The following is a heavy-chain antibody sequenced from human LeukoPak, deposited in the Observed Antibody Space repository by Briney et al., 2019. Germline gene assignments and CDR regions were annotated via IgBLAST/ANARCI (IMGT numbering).Heavy chain of an antibody. Sequence: PGGSLRVSCAASGFTLSSHCMHWVRQAPGKGLVWVSNINGDGSKTFYADSVKGRFTISRDNAKNTVYLQMNSLTVEDTAVYYCARGTIIAPGIHYWGQGTLVTASS. CDR1: GFTLSSHC. V-gene: IGHV3-74*01. CDR2: INGDGSKT. J-gene: IGHJ4*02. D-gene: IGHD2-2*01. CDR3: ARGTIIAPGIHY.